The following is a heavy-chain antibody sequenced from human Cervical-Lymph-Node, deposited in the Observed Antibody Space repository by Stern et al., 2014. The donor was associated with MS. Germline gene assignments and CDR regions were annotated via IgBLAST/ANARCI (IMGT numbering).Heavy chain of an antibody. D-gene: IGHD6-19*01. CDR1: GFTFSSYG. CDR3: AKDPLKRGSSGWYYFDY. V-gene: IGHV3-30*18. J-gene: IGHJ4*02. Sequence: VQLEESGGGVVQPGRSLRLSCAASGFTFSSYGMHWVRQAPGKGLEWVAVLSYDGSNKYYADSVKGRFTISRDNSKNTLYLQMNSLRAEDTAVYYCAKDPLKRGSSGWYYFDYWGQGTLVTVSS. CDR2: LSYDGSNK.